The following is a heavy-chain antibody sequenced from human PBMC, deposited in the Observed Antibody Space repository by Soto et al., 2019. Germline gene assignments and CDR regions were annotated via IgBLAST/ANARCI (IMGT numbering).Heavy chain of an antibody. V-gene: IGHV1-18*01. J-gene: IGHJ4*02. D-gene: IGHD1-26*01. CDR1: GYRFSGYG. CDR2: INGYNGNT. Sequence: QVQLVQSGPEVKKPGASVKVTCKASGYRFSGYGVSWLRQAPGQGLKWMGWINGYNGNTKHAQKFRDRVTMTSDTSTNTASMELRSLNSDDTAVYFCARGSGGRYDYWGQGTLIRVSS. CDR3: ARGSGGRYDY.